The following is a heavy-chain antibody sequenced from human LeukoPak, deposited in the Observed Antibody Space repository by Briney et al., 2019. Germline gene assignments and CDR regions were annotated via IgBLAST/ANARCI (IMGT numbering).Heavy chain of an antibody. CDR2: ISYDGSNK. V-gene: IGHV3-30*04. CDR1: GFTFSSYA. CDR3: ARDPNHDYVTGNFDY. Sequence: PGRSLRLSCAASGFTFSSYAMHWVRQAPGKGLEWVAVISYDGSNKYYADSVKGRFTISRDNSKNTLYLQMNGLRAEDTAVYYCARDPNHDYVTGNFDYWGQGTLVTVSS. J-gene: IGHJ4*02. D-gene: IGHD4-17*01.